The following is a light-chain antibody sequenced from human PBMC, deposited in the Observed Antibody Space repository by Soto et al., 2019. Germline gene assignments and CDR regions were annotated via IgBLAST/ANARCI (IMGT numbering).Light chain of an antibody. V-gene: IGKV3-15*01. CDR2: GAS. Sequence: EIVMTQSPATLSVSPGDRATLSCRASQSISSNLAWYQQKPGQAPRLLIYGASTRATGISARFSGSGSGTEFTLTISSLQSEDFAVYYCQQYNNWLTWTFGQGTKVEIK. CDR3: QQYNNWLTWT. J-gene: IGKJ1*01. CDR1: QSISSN.